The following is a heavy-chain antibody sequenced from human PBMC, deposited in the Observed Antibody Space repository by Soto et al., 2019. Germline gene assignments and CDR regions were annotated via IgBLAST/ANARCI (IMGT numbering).Heavy chain of an antibody. CDR1: GFTFRSYA. V-gene: IGHV3-23*01. CDR3: AKDYDSSPEYFQH. J-gene: IGHJ1*01. D-gene: IGHD3-22*01. Sequence: VSLRLSCAASGFTFRSYAMSWVRQAPGKGLEWVSAISGSGGGTYYAGSEKGRFTISRDNSKNTLYLQMNSLRAEDTAVYYCAKDYDSSPEYFQHWGQGTLVTVSS. CDR2: ISGSGGGT.